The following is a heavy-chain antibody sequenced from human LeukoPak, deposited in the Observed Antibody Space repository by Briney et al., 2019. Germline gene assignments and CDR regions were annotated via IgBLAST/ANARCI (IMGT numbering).Heavy chain of an antibody. V-gene: IGHV1-8*01. CDR3: ARVGGWRKVPGSYYYYGMDV. Sequence: ASVKVSCKASGYTFTSYDINWVRQATGQGLEWMGWMNPNSGNTGYAQKFQGRVTMTRNTSISTAYMELSSLRSEDTAVYYCARVGGWRKVPGSYYYYGMDVWGQGTTFTVSS. D-gene: IGHD1-1*01. J-gene: IGHJ6*02. CDR2: MNPNSGNT. CDR1: GYTFTSYD.